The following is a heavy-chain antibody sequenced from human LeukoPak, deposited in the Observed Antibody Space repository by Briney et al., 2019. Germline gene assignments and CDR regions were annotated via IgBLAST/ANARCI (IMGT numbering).Heavy chain of an antibody. V-gene: IGHV3-21*01. CDR3: ASLFHEYSSSWNAFDI. CDR2: MSSSSSYI. D-gene: IGHD6-13*01. J-gene: IGHJ3*02. Sequence: GGSLRLSCAASGFTFSSYSMNWVRQAPGKGLEWVSSMSSSSSYIYYADSVKGRSTIPRDNAKNSLYLQMNSLRAEDTAVYYCASLFHEYSSSWNAFDIWGQGTMVTVSS. CDR1: GFTFSSYS.